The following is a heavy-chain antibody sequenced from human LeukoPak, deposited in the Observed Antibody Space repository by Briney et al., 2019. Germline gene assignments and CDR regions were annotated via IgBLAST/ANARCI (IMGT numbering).Heavy chain of an antibody. CDR1: GYTFTSYA. CDR3: ARDPSSTSSGWWGMDV. CDR2: INAGNGNT. D-gene: IGHD6-19*01. Sequence: ASVKVSCKASGYTFTSYAMHWVRQAPGQRLEWMGWINAGNGNTKYSQKFQGRVTITRDTSASTAYMELSSLRSEDTAVYYCARDPSSTSSGWWGMDVWGQGTTVTVSS. V-gene: IGHV1-3*01. J-gene: IGHJ6*02.